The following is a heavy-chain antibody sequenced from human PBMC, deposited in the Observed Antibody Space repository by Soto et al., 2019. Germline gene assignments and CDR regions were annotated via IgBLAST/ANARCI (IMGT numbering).Heavy chain of an antibody. CDR2: ISAYNGNT. D-gene: IGHD3-22*01. J-gene: IGHJ5*02. CDR1: GYTFTSYG. V-gene: IGHV1-18*01. CDR3: ARVSYYYDSSGTNWFDP. Sequence: VPVKVSCKASGYTFTSYGISWVRQAPGQGLEWMGWISAYNGNTNYAQRLQGRVTMTTDTSTSTAYMELRSLRSDDTAVYYCARVSYYYDSSGTNWFDPWGQGTLVTVSS.